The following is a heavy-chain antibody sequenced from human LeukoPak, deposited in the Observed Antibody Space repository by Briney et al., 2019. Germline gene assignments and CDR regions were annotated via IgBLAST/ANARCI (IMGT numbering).Heavy chain of an antibody. V-gene: IGHV3-74*01. CDR3: ARDRWGSFDL. J-gene: IGHJ2*01. D-gene: IGHD4-23*01. CDR1: GFSFSSNW. CDR2: ISNDGSST. Sequence: GRSLRLSCGASGFSFSSNWMHWVRHGPGKGPVWVSRISNDGSSTSYADSVKGRFTISRDNAKNTLSLQMNSLRAEDTAVYYCARDRWGSFDLWGRGTLVTVSS.